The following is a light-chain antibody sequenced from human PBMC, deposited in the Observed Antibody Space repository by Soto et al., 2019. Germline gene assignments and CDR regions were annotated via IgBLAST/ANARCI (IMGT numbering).Light chain of an antibody. J-gene: IGKJ5*01. CDR2: GTS. V-gene: IGKV3-11*01. Sequence: EIVLTQSPATLSLSPGERATLSCRASQSVSSHLAWYQQKPGQAPRLLIYGTSNRATGIPARFSGSGSGTDFTLTISSLEPEDFAVYYFQQRANWITFGQGTRLEIK. CDR3: QQRANWIT. CDR1: QSVSSH.